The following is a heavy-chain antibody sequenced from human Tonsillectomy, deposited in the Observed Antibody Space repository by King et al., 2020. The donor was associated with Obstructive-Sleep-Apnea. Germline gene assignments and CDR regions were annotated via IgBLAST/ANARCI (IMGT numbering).Heavy chain of an antibody. CDR1: GFTFSSYS. D-gene: IGHD3-10*01. CDR2: ISSSSSTI. V-gene: IGHV3-48*04. Sequence: VQLVESGGGLVQPGGSLRLSCAASGFTFSSYSMNWVRQAPGKGLEWVSYISSSSSTIYYADSVKGRFTISRDNAKNSLYLQMNSLRAEDTAVYYCARVQQRYYYGSGSHGYFDYWAREPWSPSPQ. CDR3: ARVQQRYYYGSGSHGYFDY. J-gene: IGHJ4*02.